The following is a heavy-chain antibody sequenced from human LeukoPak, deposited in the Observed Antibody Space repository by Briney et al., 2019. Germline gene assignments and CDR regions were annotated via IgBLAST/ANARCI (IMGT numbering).Heavy chain of an antibody. CDR2: ISGSGGST. CDR1: GFTFSSYA. CDR3: AKVQRQYCSSTSCFEGFDY. Sequence: GGSLRLSCAASGFTFSSYAMSWVRQAPGKGLEWVSAISGSGGSTYYADSVKGRFTISRDNSKNTLYLQMNSLRAEDTAVYYCAKVQRQYCSSTSCFEGFDYWGQGTLVTISS. D-gene: IGHD2-2*01. J-gene: IGHJ4*02. V-gene: IGHV3-23*01.